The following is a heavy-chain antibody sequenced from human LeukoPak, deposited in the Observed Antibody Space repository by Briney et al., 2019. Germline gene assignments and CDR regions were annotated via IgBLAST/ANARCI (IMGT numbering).Heavy chain of an antibody. V-gene: IGHV5-51*01. CDR2: IYPGDSNT. D-gene: IGHD3-22*01. CDR1: GYRFTTYW. Sequence: GESLKISCKGSGYRFTTYWIGWVRQMPGKGLEWMGIIYPGDSNTRYSPSFQGQVTISADKSISTAYLQWSSLKASDTALYYCARRDSSGYYDYWGQGTLVTVSS. J-gene: IGHJ4*02. CDR3: ARRDSSGYYDY.